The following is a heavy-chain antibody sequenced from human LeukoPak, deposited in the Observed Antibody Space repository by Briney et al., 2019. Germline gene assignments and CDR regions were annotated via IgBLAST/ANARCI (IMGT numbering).Heavy chain of an antibody. CDR3: ARSPVSGYYYGDFDY. D-gene: IGHD3-22*01. V-gene: IGHV4-61*01. CDR1: GGSVSSGSYY. Sequence: SETLSLTCTVSGGSVSSGSYYWSWIRQPPGKRLEWIGYIYYSGSTNYNPSLKSRVIISVDTSKNQFSLKLSSVTAADTAVYYCARSPVSGYYYGDFDYWGQGTLVTVSS. J-gene: IGHJ4*02. CDR2: IYYSGST.